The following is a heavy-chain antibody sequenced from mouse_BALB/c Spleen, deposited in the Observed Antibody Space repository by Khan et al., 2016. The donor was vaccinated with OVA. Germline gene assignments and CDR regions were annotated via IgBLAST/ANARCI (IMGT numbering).Heavy chain of an antibody. V-gene: IGHV2-6-5*01. CDR3: AREPPYYTMDY. J-gene: IGHJ4*01. CDR2: IGAAGSK. CDR1: GFSLTDYA. Sequence: QVQLKESGPGLVAPSPSLSFTCTVSGFSLTDYAVSWIRQPPGKGLEWLGVIGAAGSKYYNSALKSRLSISKDNSRTQAFLIMKSLQTDDTATYFCAREPPYYTMDYWGQGTSVTVSS.